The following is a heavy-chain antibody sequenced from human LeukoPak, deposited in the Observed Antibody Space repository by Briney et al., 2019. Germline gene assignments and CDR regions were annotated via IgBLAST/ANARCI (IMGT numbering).Heavy chain of an antibody. J-gene: IGHJ4*02. CDR2: IYHNGAT. D-gene: IGHD4-23*01. V-gene: IGHV4-4*02. CDR1: GGSISSSSSIC. Sequence: ASETLSLTCAVSGGSISSSSSICWTWVRQPPGEGLEWIGEIYHNGATNYNPSLKSRVTMLLDKSKNQFFLKLNSVTAADTAVYYCARNGGNSDYDYWGQGTLVTVSA. CDR3: ARNGGNSDYDY.